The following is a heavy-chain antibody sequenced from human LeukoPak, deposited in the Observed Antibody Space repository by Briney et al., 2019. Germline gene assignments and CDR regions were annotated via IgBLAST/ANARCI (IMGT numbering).Heavy chain of an antibody. V-gene: IGHV4-59*01. Sequence: RSSETLSLTCTVSGGSISSYYWSWIRQPPGKGLEWIGYIYYSGSTNYNPSLKSRVTISVDTSKNRFSLRLTSVTAADTAVYYCARAGSGYSFDSWGQGTLVTVSS. CDR1: GGSISSYY. CDR3: ARAGSGYSFDS. CDR2: IYYSGST. D-gene: IGHD5-12*01. J-gene: IGHJ4*02.